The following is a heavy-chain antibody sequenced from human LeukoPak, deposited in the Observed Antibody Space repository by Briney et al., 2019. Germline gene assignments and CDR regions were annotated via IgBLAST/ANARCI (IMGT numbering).Heavy chain of an antibody. CDR2: INGGGVNT. J-gene: IGHJ4*02. V-gene: IGHV3-23*01. CDR1: GFTFSSYA. CDR3: AKDLYSNYGPADY. Sequence: GGSLRLSCAASGFTFSSYAMSWVRQAPGKGLEWVSTINGGGVNTHYADSVGGRFTISRDNSKNTLFLQMNSLRDEDTAVYYCAKDLYSNYGPADYWGQGDLVTVSS. D-gene: IGHD4-11*01.